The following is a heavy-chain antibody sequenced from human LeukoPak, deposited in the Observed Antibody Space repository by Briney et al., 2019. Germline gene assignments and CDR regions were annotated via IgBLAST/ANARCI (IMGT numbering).Heavy chain of an antibody. V-gene: IGHV4-59*11. D-gene: IGHD4-17*01. CDR2: IYYSGST. Sequence: SETLSLTCTVSGGSISSHYWSWIRQPPGKGLEWIGYIYYSGSTNYNPSLKSRVTISVDTPKNQFSLKLSSVTAADTAVYYCARLTYGWFDPWGQGTLVTVSS. CDR1: GGSISSHY. CDR3: ARLTYGWFDP. J-gene: IGHJ5*02.